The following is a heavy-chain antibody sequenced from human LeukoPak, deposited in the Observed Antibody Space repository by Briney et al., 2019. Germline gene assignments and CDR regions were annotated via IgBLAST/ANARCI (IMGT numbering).Heavy chain of an antibody. CDR3: ATALRAYSYGRYEVWFDP. D-gene: IGHD5-18*01. V-gene: IGHV1-24*01. CDR1: GYTLTELS. J-gene: IGHJ5*02. Sequence: GASVKVSCKVSGYTLTELSMHWVRQAPGKGLEWMGGCDPEDGETIYAQKFQGRVTMTGDTSTDTAYMELSSLRSEDTALYYCATALRAYSYGRYEVWFDPWGQGTLVTVSS. CDR2: CDPEDGET.